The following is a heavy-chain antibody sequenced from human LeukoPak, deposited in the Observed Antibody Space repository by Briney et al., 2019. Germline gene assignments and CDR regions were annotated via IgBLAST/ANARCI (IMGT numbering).Heavy chain of an antibody. CDR2: ISGSGGST. J-gene: IGHJ4*02. CDR3: AKEATYYYDSSGYRGINY. Sequence: GGSLRLSCAASGFTFSNAWMSWVRQAPGKGLEWVSAISGSGGSTYYADSVKGRFTISRDNSKNTLYLQMNSLRAEDTAVYYCAKEATYYYDSSGYRGINYWGQGTLVTVSS. V-gene: IGHV3-23*01. CDR1: GFTFSNAW. D-gene: IGHD3-22*01.